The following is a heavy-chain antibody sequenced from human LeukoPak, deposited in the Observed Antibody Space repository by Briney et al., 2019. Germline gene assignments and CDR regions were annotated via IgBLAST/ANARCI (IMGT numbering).Heavy chain of an antibody. CDR1: GGSFSGYY. D-gene: IGHD6-13*01. Sequence: SETLSLTCTVYGGSFSGYYWSWIRQPPGKGLEWIGEINHSGSTNYNPSLKSRVTISVDTSKNQFSLKLSSVTAADTAVYYCARGRRSSWSPPVNWFDPWGQGTLVTVSS. CDR2: INHSGST. J-gene: IGHJ5*02. CDR3: ARGRRSSWSPPVNWFDP. V-gene: IGHV4-34*01.